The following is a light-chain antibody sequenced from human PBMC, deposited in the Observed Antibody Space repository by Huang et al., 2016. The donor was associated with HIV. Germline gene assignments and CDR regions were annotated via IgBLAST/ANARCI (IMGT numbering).Light chain of an antibody. Sequence: IVLTQSPATLSLSPGERATLSCRASQSVSSYLVWYQQKPGQAPRLLIYDASNRATGIPARFSGSGSGTDFTLTITSLEPEDFAVYYCQQRTNWPLLTFGGGTKVEIK. J-gene: IGKJ4*01. CDR1: QSVSSY. V-gene: IGKV3-11*01. CDR3: QQRTNWPLLT. CDR2: DAS.